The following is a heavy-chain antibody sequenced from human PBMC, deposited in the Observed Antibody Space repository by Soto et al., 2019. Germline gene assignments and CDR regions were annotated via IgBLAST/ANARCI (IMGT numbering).Heavy chain of an antibody. J-gene: IGHJ4*02. D-gene: IGHD6-19*01. CDR2: ISAYNGHT. CDR3: AIDLAVALIDC. Sequence: QVPLVQSGAEVKKPGASVKVSCKASGYTFTSYGITWVRQAPGQGLEWLGWISAYNGHTKYAQKLQGRVTMTTDTSTSTAYMELRSLRSEDTVVYYWAIDLAVALIDCLGQGILVTVSS. CDR1: GYTFTSYG. V-gene: IGHV1-18*01.